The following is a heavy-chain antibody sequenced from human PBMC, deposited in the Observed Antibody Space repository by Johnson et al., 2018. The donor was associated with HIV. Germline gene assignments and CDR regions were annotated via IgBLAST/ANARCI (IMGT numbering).Heavy chain of an antibody. J-gene: IGHJ3*02. V-gene: IGHV3-30*04. CDR1: GFTFSSYA. Sequence: QVQLVESGGGVVQPGRSLRLSCAASGFTFSSYAMHWVRQAPGKGLEWVAVVSYDGRNKYYADSVKGRFTISRDNSKNTLYLQMNSLRAEETAVYYWAREPPGVPVGGDAFDIWGQGTMVTVSS. CDR3: AREPPGVPVGGDAFDI. CDR2: VSYDGRNK. D-gene: IGHD2-8*02.